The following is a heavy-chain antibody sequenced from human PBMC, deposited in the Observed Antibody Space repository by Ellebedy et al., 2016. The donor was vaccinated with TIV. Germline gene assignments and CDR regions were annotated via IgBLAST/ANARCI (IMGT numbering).Heavy chain of an antibody. V-gene: IGHV5-51*01. Sequence: GGSLRLSCKGSGYSFTSYWIGWVRQMPGKGLEWMGIIYPGDSETRYSQSFQGQVTISADKSISTAYLQWSSLKASDTAMYYCARHSGCDYGDHHLDYWGQGTLVTVSS. D-gene: IGHD4-17*01. CDR3: ARHSGCDYGDHHLDY. J-gene: IGHJ4*02. CDR2: IYPGDSET. CDR1: GYSFTSYW.